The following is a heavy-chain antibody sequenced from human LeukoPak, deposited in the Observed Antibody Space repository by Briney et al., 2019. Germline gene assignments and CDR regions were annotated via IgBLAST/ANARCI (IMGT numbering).Heavy chain of an antibody. CDR3: ARGGGVQYLINAFDV. CDR1: GFTFSNYE. Sequence: PGGSLRLSCAASGFTFSNYEMNWVRQAPGKGLEWISYIHSSGSTTFYADSVKGRFTISRDNAKNSVYVQMNSLRAEDTGVYYCARGGGVQYLINAFDVWGLGTLVTVSS. V-gene: IGHV3-48*03. J-gene: IGHJ3*01. D-gene: IGHD2-8*02. CDR2: IHSSGSTT.